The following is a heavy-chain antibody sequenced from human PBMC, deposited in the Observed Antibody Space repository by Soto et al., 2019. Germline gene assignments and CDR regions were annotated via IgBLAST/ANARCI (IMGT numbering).Heavy chain of an antibody. V-gene: IGHV1-69*06. Sequence: QVQVFQSGAEVKKPGSSVRVSCKVSGGTLNSQSITWVRQAPGQGLEWMGGIIPMFGTPTDAQKFRGRVTISADTSTSTVYMELRSLSSQDMAVYYCATSLAARRKPYNWLDAWGQGTLVTVSS. J-gene: IGHJ5*02. CDR2: IIPMFGTP. D-gene: IGHD6-6*01. CDR3: ATSLAARRKPYNWLDA. CDR1: GGTLNSQS.